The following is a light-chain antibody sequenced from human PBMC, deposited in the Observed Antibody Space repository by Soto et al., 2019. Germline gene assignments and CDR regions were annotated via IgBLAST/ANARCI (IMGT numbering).Light chain of an antibody. V-gene: IGLV2-14*01. CDR3: SSYTSSSTGV. CDR1: SSDVGGYNY. Sequence: QSVLTQPASVSGSPGQSITISCTGTSSDVGGYNYVSWYQQHPGKAPKLMIYEVINRPSGVSNRFSCSKSGNTASLTISGLQAEDEADYYCSSYTSSSTGVFGTGTKLTVL. CDR2: EVI. J-gene: IGLJ1*01.